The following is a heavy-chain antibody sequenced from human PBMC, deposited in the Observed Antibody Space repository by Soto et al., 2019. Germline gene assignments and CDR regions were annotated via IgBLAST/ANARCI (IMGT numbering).Heavy chain of an antibody. Sequence: ASVKVSCKASGYTFTSYGISWVRQAPGQGLEWMGGIIPIFGTANYAQKFQGRVTITADKSTSTAYMELSSLRSEDTAVYYCARVVENYYGSGSYSPRFDYWGQGTLVTVSS. CDR2: IIPIFGTA. V-gene: IGHV1-69*06. CDR1: GYTFTSYG. D-gene: IGHD3-10*01. CDR3: ARVVENYYGSGSYSPRFDY. J-gene: IGHJ4*02.